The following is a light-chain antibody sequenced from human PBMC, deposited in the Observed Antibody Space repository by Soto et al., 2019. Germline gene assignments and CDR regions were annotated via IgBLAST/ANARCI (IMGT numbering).Light chain of an antibody. V-gene: IGLV2-23*01. CDR2: EDS. CDR3: CSYADSSTYV. J-gene: IGLJ1*01. CDR1: SSDVGSYNL. Sequence: SALAQPSPVSASPLQSITISCPGTSSDVGSYNLVSWYQQHPGKAPKLIIYEDSKRPSGVSNRFSGSKSGNTASLTISGLQTEDEADYYCCSYADSSTYVFGTATKVTVL.